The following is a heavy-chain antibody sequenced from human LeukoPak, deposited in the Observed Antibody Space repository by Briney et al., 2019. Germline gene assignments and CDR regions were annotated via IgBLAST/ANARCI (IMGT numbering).Heavy chain of an antibody. Sequence: GASVKVSCKASGYTFTGYYMHWVRQAPGQGLEWMGWINPNSGGTNYAQKFQGRVTMTRDTSISTAYMELSRLRSDDTAVYYCATDSSGRRTDAFDIWGQGTMVTVSS. D-gene: IGHD6-19*01. CDR1: GYTFTGYY. J-gene: IGHJ3*02. V-gene: IGHV1-2*02. CDR3: ATDSSGRRTDAFDI. CDR2: INPNSGGT.